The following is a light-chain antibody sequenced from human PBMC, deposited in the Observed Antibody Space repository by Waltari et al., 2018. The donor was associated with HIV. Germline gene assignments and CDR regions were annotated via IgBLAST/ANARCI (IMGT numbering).Light chain of an antibody. J-gene: IGLJ1*01. CDR2: DDS. V-gene: IGLV3-21*02. Sequence: SFVLTQPPSVSVAPGQTATISCGDSNIGSRSVHWYLLKPGQAPVLVVYDDSDRPSGIPERFSGSNSGNTATLTISRVEAGDEADYFCQVWDTSSDHVDYVFGTGTKVTVL. CDR1: NIGSRS. CDR3: QVWDTSSDHVDYV.